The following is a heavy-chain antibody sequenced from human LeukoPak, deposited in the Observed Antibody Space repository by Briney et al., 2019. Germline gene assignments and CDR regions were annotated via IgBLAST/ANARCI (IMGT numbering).Heavy chain of an antibody. D-gene: IGHD2-21*01. Sequence: GGSLRLSCAASGFTLSSYAMSWVRQAPGKGLEWVSAISVSGNTYHADSVKGRFTISRDSSKNTLYLQMNRLRAEDAAVYYRAKAPVTTCSGAYCYPFDYWGQGTLVTVSS. CDR2: ISVSGNT. J-gene: IGHJ4*02. CDR1: GFTLSSYA. V-gene: IGHV3-23*01. CDR3: AKAPVTTCSGAYCYPFDY.